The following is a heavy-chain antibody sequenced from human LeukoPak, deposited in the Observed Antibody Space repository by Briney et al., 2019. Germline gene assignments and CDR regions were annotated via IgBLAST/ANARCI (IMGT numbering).Heavy chain of an antibody. CDR1: GFTFSSYG. CDR3: ARDFPSSSLYYYYYYYMDV. CDR2: IRYDGSNK. Sequence: GGSLRLSCAASGFTFSSYGMHWVRQAPGKGLEWVAFIRYDGSNKYYADSVKGRFTISRDNSKNTLYLQMNSLRAEDTAVYYCARDFPSSSLYYYYYYYMDVWGKGTTVTVSS. V-gene: IGHV3-30*02. D-gene: IGHD6-6*01. J-gene: IGHJ6*03.